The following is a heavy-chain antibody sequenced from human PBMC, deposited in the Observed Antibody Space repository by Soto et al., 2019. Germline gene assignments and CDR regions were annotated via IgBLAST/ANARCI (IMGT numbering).Heavy chain of an antibody. CDR1: GGSISSGGYY. CDR2: IYYSGST. V-gene: IGHV4-31*03. J-gene: IGHJ6*02. D-gene: IGHD6-19*01. Sequence: QVQLQESGPGLVKPSQTLSLTCTVSGGSISSGGYYWSWIRQHPGKGLEWIGYIYYSGSTYYNPSLTSRVTISVYTTKXXFSLKLSSVTAADTAVYYCARDFTDSSGPTLGMGVWGQGTTVTVSS. CDR3: ARDFTDSSGPTLGMGV.